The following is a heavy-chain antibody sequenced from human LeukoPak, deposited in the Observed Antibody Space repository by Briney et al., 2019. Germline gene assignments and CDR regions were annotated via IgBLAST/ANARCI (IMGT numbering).Heavy chain of an antibody. CDR1: GYSFTSYW. CDR2: IYPGDSDT. V-gene: IGHV5-51*01. D-gene: IGHD3-10*01. CDR3: ARRGYYGSGSYYNELWFDP. Sequence: PGESLKISCKGSGYSFTSYWSGWVRQMPGKGLEWMGVIYPGDSDTRYSPSFQGQVTISADKSISTAYLQWSSLKASDTAMYYCARRGYYGSGSYYNELWFDPWGQGTLVTVSS. J-gene: IGHJ5*02.